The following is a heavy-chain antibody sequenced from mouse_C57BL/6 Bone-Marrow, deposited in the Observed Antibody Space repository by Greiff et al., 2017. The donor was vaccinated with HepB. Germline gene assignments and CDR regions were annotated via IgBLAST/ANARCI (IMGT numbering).Heavy chain of an antibody. D-gene: IGHD2-3*01. CDR1: GYTFTNYW. CDR3: ARFGDGYPLLAY. V-gene: IGHV1-63*01. Sequence: QVQLQQPGAELVRPGTSVKMSCKASGYTFTNYWIGWAKQRPGHGLEWIGDIYPGGGYTNDNEKFKGKATLTADKCSSTAYMQCSSLTSEDSAFYYCARFGDGYPLLAYWGQGTLVTVSA. J-gene: IGHJ3*01. CDR2: IYPGGGYT.